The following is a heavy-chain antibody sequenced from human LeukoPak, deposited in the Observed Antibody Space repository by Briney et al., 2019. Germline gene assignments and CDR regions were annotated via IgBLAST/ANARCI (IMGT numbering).Heavy chain of an antibody. CDR2: IGTYGGDT. V-gene: IGHV1-18*01. CDR1: TSR. J-gene: IGHJ5*01. CDR3: ARDLWNFYDDSGYNRDFDS. Sequence: GASVKVSCKATSRISWVRQAPGQGLEWMGWIGTYGGDTYYAQKFQGRITVTIDTSTSTVYMELRNLRSDDTAVYYCARDLWNFYDDSGYNRDFDSWGQGTLVTASS. D-gene: IGHD3-22*01.